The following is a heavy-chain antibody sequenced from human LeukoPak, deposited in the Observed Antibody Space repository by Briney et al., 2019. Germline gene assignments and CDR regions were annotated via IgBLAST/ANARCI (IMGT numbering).Heavy chain of an antibody. CDR1: GFTFSKYA. V-gene: IGHV3-23*01. CDR2: ISSSTLKI. CDR3: ARGIDYYDSSGYRYFDY. D-gene: IGHD3-22*01. J-gene: IGHJ4*02. Sequence: PGGSLRLSCAASGFTFSKYAMTWVRQAPGKGLEWVSAISSSTLKIYYADSVKGRFTISRDNSKNTLYLQMNSVRAEDTAVYYCARGIDYYDSSGYRYFDYWGQGTLVTVSS.